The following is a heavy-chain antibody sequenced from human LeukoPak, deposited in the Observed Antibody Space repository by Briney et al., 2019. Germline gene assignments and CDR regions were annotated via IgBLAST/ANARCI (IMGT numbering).Heavy chain of an antibody. CDR1: GFTFSSYG. J-gene: IGHJ6*03. CDR2: IRSSGTTI. Sequence: PGGSLRLSCVASGFTFSSYGMNWVRQAPGKGLGWVSYIRSSGTTIYSADSVKGRFTISRDNAKNSLYLQMNSLRAEDTAVYYCAREGTYGSGDHYHYYMDVWGRGTTVTVSS. CDR3: AREGTYGSGDHYHYYMDV. V-gene: IGHV3-48*01. D-gene: IGHD3-10*01.